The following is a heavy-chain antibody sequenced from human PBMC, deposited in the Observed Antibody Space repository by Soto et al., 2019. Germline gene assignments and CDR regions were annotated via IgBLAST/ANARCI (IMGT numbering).Heavy chain of an antibody. CDR3: ARDRLQTPVTTIDVDY. J-gene: IGHJ4*02. CDR2: ISAYNGNT. CDR1: GYTFTSYG. Sequence: ASVKVSCKASGYTFTSYGISWVRQAPGQGLEWMGWISAYNGNTNYAQKLQGRVTMTTDTSTSTAYMELRSLRSDDTAVYYCARDRLQTPVTTIDVDYWGQGTLVTVSS. D-gene: IGHD4-17*01. V-gene: IGHV1-18*01.